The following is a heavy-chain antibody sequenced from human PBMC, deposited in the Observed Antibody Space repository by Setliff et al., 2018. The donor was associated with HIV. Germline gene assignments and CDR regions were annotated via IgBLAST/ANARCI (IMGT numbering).Heavy chain of an antibody. CDR3: AREYYFDASGYRLGYFDS. Sequence: ASVKVSCKTSGYIFNDHYIHWVRQAPGQGFEWMGWIDPDNGDTDYAQNLQGRVTMTTDTPTSTAYLELRSLRFDDTAFYYCAREYYFDASGYRLGYFDSWGQGILVTVSS. CDR2: IDPDNGDT. V-gene: IGHV1-18*04. J-gene: IGHJ4*02. CDR1: GYIFNDHY. D-gene: IGHD3-22*01.